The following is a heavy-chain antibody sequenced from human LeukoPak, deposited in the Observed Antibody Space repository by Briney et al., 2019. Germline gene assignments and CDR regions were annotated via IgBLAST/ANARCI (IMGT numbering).Heavy chain of an antibody. Sequence: GGSLRLSCAASGFTFSRYSMNWVRQAPGKGLEWVSYISSSGSTIYYADSVKGRFTISRDNAKNSLYLQINSLRAEDTAVYYCASRVVRPGFDYWGQGTLVTVSS. V-gene: IGHV3-48*04. J-gene: IGHJ4*02. CDR1: GFTFSRYS. D-gene: IGHD3-3*01. CDR3: ASRVVRPGFDY. CDR2: ISSSGSTI.